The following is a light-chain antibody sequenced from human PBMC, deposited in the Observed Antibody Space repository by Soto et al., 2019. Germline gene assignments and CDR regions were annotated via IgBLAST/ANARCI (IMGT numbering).Light chain of an antibody. J-gene: IGKJ5*01. CDR3: QQSYTTPVT. Sequence: DIQMTQSPSSLSASVGDRVSITCRASQTIRKYLNWYQQKPGKAPELLIHSASTLQTGVPSRFSGSGSGTDFALTITSLQPEDFATYYFQQSYTTPVTFGQGTRMEIK. V-gene: IGKV1-39*01. CDR1: QTIRKY. CDR2: SAS.